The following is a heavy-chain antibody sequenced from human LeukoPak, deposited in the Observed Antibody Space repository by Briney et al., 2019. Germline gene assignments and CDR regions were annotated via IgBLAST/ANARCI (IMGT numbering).Heavy chain of an antibody. CDR1: GFSLSTSGVV. D-gene: IGHD6-13*01. V-gene: IGHV2-5*02. Sequence: SGPTLVNPTQTLTLTCTFSGFSLSTSGVVVGWIRQPPGKALEWLALIYWDNDLRYRPSLESRLTITKDTSKSQVVLTMTNMDPVDTATYYCAHTSAAGGTFDYWGQGTLVTVSS. CDR2: IYWDNDL. J-gene: IGHJ4*02. CDR3: AHTSAAGGTFDY.